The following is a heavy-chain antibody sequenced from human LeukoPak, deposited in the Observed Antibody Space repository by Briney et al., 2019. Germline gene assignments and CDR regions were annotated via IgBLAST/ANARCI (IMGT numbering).Heavy chain of an antibody. D-gene: IGHD6-13*01. V-gene: IGHV3-23*01. CDR3: AKGSSSWLGGVDY. CDR1: GFTLSSYW. J-gene: IGHJ4*02. CDR2: ISGSGGST. Sequence: PGGSLRLSCAASGFTLSSYWMTWVRPAPVKGLKWVTAISGSGGSTYYADSVKGRFTISGDHSKNTLYLQMNSLSAEDTAVYYCAKGSSSWLGGVDYWGQGTLVTVSS.